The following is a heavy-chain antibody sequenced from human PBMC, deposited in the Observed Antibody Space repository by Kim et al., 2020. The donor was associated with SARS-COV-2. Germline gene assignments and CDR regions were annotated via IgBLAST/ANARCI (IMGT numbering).Heavy chain of an antibody. J-gene: IGHJ6*02. Sequence: ASVKVSCKASGYTFTAYYMHWVRQPPGQGLEWMGRIKTDSGGTNYAQKFQGRVIMTRDTSITTAYLELSGLRSDDTAVYYCARDDTYWGLDVWGQGTTVT. V-gene: IGHV1-2*06. CDR2: IKTDSGGT. CDR1: GYTFTAYY. CDR3: ARDDTYWGLDV.